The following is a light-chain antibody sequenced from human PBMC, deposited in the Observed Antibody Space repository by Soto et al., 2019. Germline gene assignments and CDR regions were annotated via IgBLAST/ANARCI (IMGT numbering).Light chain of an antibody. Sequence: QSVLTQPPSVSGSPGQSVTISCIGSSSDVGTYDRVSWYQAPPGTAPKLIIYEVHYRPSGVPDRFSGSKSGNTASLTISGLQAEDEADYYCSSYAASTTLLFGGGTNSPS. J-gene: IGLJ2*01. V-gene: IGLV2-18*02. CDR1: SSDVGTYDR. CDR3: SSYAASTTLL. CDR2: EVH.